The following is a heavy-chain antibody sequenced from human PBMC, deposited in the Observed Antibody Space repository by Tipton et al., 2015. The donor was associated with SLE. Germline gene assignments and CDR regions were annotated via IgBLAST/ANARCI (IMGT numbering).Heavy chain of an antibody. CDR2: TYYRSRWHN. CDR1: GDSVSNSSAP. J-gene: IGHJ4*02. CDR3: ARSVGGTYEFDH. Sequence: GLVKPSQTLSLTCAISGDSVSNSSAPWNWIRQSPSRGLEWLGRTYYRSRWHNDSAVSVKSRITIKPHTSKNQFSLQMNSATPEDTAVYYCARSVGGTYEFDHWGQGTLVTVSS. D-gene: IGHD1-26*01. V-gene: IGHV6-1*01.